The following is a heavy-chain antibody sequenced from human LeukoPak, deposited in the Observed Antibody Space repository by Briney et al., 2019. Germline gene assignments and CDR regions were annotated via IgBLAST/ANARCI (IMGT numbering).Heavy chain of an antibody. D-gene: IGHD3-3*01. V-gene: IGHV3-30-3*01. Sequence: GGSLRLSCAASGFTFSSYAMNWVRQAPGKGLEWVAFISYDGSNKYYADSVKGRFTISRDNSKNTLYLQMNSLRAEDTAVYYCARDRAWNYFDYWGQGTLVTVSS. CDR1: GFTFSSYA. CDR3: ARDRAWNYFDY. J-gene: IGHJ4*02. CDR2: ISYDGSNK.